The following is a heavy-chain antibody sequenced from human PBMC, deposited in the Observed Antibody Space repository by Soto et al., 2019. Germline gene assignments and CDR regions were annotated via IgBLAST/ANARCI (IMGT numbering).Heavy chain of an antibody. CDR1: GFTFGIHA. CDR3: GKGSAATNYFYYATDV. D-gene: IGHD2-15*01. Sequence: DVQLLESGGGLVQPRGSLRLSCAASGFTFGIHAMSWVRQAPGQGLEWVSFISGSGGSTYYADSVKGRFTISRDNSKKTLYLQMNSLRGEDTAVYYCGKGSAATNYFYYATDVWGQGTTVTVSS. V-gene: IGHV3-23*01. J-gene: IGHJ6*02. CDR2: ISGSGGST.